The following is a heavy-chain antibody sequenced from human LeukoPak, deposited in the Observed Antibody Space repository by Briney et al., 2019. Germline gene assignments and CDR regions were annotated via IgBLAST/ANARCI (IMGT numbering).Heavy chain of an antibody. Sequence: GASVKVSCKASGYTFTSYGISWVRQAPGQGLEWMGWISAYNGNTNYAQKRQGRVTMTTDTSTSTAYMELRSLRSDDTAVYYCARDAGTYYDFWSGYYPNNYYYYYMDVWGKGTTVTVSS. CDR1: GYTFTSYG. CDR3: ARDAGTYYDFWSGYYPNNYYYYYMDV. D-gene: IGHD3-3*01. V-gene: IGHV1-18*01. J-gene: IGHJ6*03. CDR2: ISAYNGNT.